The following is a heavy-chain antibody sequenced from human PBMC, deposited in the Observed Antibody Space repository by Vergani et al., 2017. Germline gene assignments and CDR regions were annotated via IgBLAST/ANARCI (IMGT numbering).Heavy chain of an antibody. D-gene: IGHD6-6*01. CDR1: GFTVSSNY. J-gene: IGHJ4*02. CDR2: IYSGGST. Sequence: EVQLVESGGGVVQPGGSLRLSCAASGFTVSSNYMSWVRQAPGKGLEWVSVIYSGGSTYYADSVKGRFTISRDNSKNTLYLQMNSLRAEDTAVYYCAREGGIAARPFDYWGQGTLVTVSS. V-gene: IGHV3-66*01. CDR3: AREGGIAARPFDY.